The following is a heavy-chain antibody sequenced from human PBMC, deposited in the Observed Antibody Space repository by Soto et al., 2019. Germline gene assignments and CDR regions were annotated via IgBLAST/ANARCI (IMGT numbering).Heavy chain of an antibody. D-gene: IGHD3-10*01. Sequence: EVQLLESGGGLVQPGGSLRLSCAASGFTFSNDAMNWVRQAPGKGLEWVSGISVSSDNTFYADSVKGRFTISRDNSKSTLFLQMNSLRAEDTALYYCAKDSDTKRGPDYWGQGTLVTVSS. J-gene: IGHJ4*02. V-gene: IGHV3-23*01. CDR1: GFTFSNDA. CDR2: ISVSSDNT. CDR3: AKDSDTKRGPDY.